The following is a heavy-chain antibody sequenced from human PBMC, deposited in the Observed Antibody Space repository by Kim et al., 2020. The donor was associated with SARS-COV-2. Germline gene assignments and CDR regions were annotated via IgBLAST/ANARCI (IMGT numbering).Heavy chain of an antibody. J-gene: IGHJ6*03. D-gene: IGHD1-26*01. CDR3: ARGVVGGTMVGHYYYMDV. CDR1: SGSISGNY. CDR2: IYNSGSI. V-gene: IGHV4-59*01. Sequence: SETLSLTCTVSSGSISGNYWSWIRQPPGRGLEWIAYIYNSGSINYNPSLKSRVTISEDTSKNQFSLKLRSVTAADTAVYYCARGVVGGTMVGHYYYMDV.